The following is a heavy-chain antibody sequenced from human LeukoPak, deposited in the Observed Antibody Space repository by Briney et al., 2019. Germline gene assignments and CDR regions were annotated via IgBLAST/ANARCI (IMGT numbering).Heavy chain of an antibody. J-gene: IGHJ4*02. CDR2: MNPNSGAT. CDR3: AREDGMIGRHYGY. V-gene: IGHV1-8*01. CDR1: GYTFTSYD. D-gene: IGHD3-22*01. Sequence: ASVKVSCKASGYTFTSYDFNWLRQATGQGPEWMGWMNPNSGATGYAQKFQGRVTMTRSASINTAYMELTNLRSEDTAVYYCAREDGMIGRHYGYWGQGTLVTVSS.